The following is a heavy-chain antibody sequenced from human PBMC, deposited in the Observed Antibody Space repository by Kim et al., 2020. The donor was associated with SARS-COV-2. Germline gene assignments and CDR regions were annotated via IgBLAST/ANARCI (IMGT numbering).Heavy chain of an antibody. CDR1: GFTFSGYA. V-gene: IGHV3-23*01. CDR3: ARERRRCGGGSKFDP. J-gene: IGHJ5*02. D-gene: IGHD6-25*01. CDR2: ICGGGASK. Sequence: GGSLRLSCAASGFTFSGYAISWVRQAPGRGLEWVSVICGGGASKYYADAVQGRFTASRDSSKNTLYLHMSSLRAEDTALYYCARERRRCGGGSKFDPWG.